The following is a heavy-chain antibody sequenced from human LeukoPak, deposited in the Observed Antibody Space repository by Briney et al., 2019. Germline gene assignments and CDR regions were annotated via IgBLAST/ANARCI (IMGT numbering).Heavy chain of an antibody. D-gene: IGHD5-24*01. V-gene: IGHV4-4*07. CDR1: GGSISSYY. CDR2: FYTSGST. J-gene: IGHJ6*02. CDR3: ARDGYNNYYYYGMDV. Sequence: SETLSLTCTVSGGSISSYYWSWIRQPAGKGLEWIGRFYTSGSTNYNPSLKSRVTMSVDTSKNQLSLKLSSVTAADTAVYYCARDGYNNYYYYGMDVWGPGATVTVSS.